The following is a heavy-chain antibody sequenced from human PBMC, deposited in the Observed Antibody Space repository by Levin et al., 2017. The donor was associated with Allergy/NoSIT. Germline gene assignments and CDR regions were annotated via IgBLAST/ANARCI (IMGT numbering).Heavy chain of an antibody. D-gene: IGHD2-2*02. CDR3: VAFYTNTWYPEGFDY. V-gene: IGHV3-11*01. CDR1: GFTFSDYY. J-gene: IGHJ4*02. Sequence: SCAASGFTFSDYYMSWIRQSPGEGMEWVSFISNTGSAIYYADSVRGRFTISRDNARKSLYLQMNSLRADDTALYYCVAFYTNTWYPEGFDYWGQGTLVTVSS. CDR2: ISNTGSAI.